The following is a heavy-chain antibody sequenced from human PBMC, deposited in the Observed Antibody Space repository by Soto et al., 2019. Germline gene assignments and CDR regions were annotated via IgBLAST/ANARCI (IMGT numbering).Heavy chain of an antibody. V-gene: IGHV3-48*03. Sequence: PGGTLRLTCAVSGFTFSTYEMGWVRQAPGKGLEWVSYISSRGSTIYYADSAKGRFTIFRDDANNSLYLQMSSLRAEDTAVYYCARLNFHSSGPNFDYWGQGTLVTVSS. CDR3: ARLNFHSSGPNFDY. J-gene: IGHJ4*02. D-gene: IGHD6-19*01. CDR2: ISSRGSTI. CDR1: GFTFSTYE.